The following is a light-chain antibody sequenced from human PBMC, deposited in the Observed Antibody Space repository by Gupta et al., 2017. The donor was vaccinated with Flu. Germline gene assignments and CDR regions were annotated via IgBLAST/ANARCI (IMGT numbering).Light chain of an antibody. CDR3: MQGTAWPYA. Sequence: VTLGQPAYISCRYSQSLLHRNGNTYLHWFQQRPGQSPRRLIYKVSNRDSGVPDRFSGSGSGSDFTLKISRVEADDVGVYYCMQGTAWPYAFGQGTKLEI. CDR1: QSLLHRNGNTY. J-gene: IGKJ2*01. V-gene: IGKV2-30*02. CDR2: KVS.